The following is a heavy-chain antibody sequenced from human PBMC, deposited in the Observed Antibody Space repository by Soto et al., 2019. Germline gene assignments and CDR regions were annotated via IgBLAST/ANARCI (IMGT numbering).Heavy chain of an antibody. J-gene: IGHJ6*02. CDR3: ARGVVVVAATTYYYYGMDV. CDR2: IIPIFGTA. V-gene: IGHV1-69*06. D-gene: IGHD2-15*01. Sequence: SVKVSWKASGGTFSSYAISWVRQAPGQGLEWMGGIIPIFGTANYAQKFQGRVTITADKSTSTAYMELSSLRSEDTAVYYCARGVVVVAATTYYYYGMDVWGQGTTVTVSS. CDR1: GGTFSSYA.